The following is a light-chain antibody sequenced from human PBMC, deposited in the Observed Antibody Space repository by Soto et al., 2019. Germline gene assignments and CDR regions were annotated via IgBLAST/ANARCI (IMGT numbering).Light chain of an antibody. CDR3: QQRSNWPPIT. CDR2: GAS. V-gene: IGKV3-11*01. J-gene: IGKJ5*01. CDR1: QSVSNNY. Sequence: EILLTQSPGTLSLSPGEISTLSCRSSQSVSNNYLAWYQQKPGQAPRLLIYGASNRAAGIPARFSGSGSGTDFTLTISSLEPEDFAVYYCQQRSNWPPITFGQGTRLEIK.